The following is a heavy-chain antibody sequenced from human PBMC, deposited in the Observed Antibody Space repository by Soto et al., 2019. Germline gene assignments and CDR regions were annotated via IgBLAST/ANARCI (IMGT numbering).Heavy chain of an antibody. J-gene: IGHJ6*03. CDR1: GGSISSGDYY. V-gene: IGHV4-30-4*01. Sequence: SETLSLTCTVSGGSISSGDYYWSWIRQPPGKGLEWIGYILYSGSTYYNPSLKSRVSISVDTSKNQFSLKLSSVTAADTAVYYCARQSAYYDFWSGSPGIADYYYYMDVLGKGTTVTVSS. CDR3: ARQSAYYDFWSGSPGIADYYYYMDV. CDR2: ILYSGST. D-gene: IGHD3-3*01.